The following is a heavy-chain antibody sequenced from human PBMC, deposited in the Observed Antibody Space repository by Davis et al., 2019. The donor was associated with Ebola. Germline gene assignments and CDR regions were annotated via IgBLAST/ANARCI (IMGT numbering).Heavy chain of an antibody. CDR3: AREVYSSSWYSYYGMDV. CDR1: GYTFTSYG. CDR2: IIPILGIA. V-gene: IGHV1-69*04. Sequence: SVKVSCKASGYTFTSYGISWVRQAPGQGLEWMGRIIPILGIANYAQKFQGRVTITADKSTSTAYMELSSLRSEDTAVYYCAREVYSSSWYSYYGMDVWGQGTTVTVSS. J-gene: IGHJ6*02. D-gene: IGHD6-13*01.